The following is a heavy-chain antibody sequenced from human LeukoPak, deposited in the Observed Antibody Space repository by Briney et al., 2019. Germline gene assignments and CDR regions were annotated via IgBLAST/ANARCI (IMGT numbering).Heavy chain of an antibody. J-gene: IGHJ5*02. V-gene: IGHV4-39*06. CDR1: GGSISSGGYY. CDR2: INHSGST. Sequence: PSQTLSLTCTVSGGSISSGGYYWSWIRQPPGKGLEWIGEINHSGSTNYNPSLKSRVTISVDTSKNQFPLKLSSVTAADTAVYYCARAPLGNWNPNNWFDPWGQGTLVTVSS. CDR3: ARAPLGNWNPNNWFDP. D-gene: IGHD1-1*01.